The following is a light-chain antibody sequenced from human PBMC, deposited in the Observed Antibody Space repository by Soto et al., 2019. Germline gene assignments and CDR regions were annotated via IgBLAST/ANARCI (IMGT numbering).Light chain of an antibody. CDR1: QSISTY. CDR2: ATS. CDR3: QQTYSSPFT. Sequence: DIQMTQSPSSLSASVGDRVTITCRASQSISTYLSWYQQKPGKAPRLLIYATSNLQSAVPSRFSGSGSGTDFTLTISSLRPDDFATYFCQQTYSSPFTFGPGTKVDIK. V-gene: IGKV1-39*01. J-gene: IGKJ3*01.